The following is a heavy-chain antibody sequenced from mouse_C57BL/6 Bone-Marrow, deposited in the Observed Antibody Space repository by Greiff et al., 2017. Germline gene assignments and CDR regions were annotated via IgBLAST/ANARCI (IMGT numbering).Heavy chain of an antibody. CDR3: AKHGNYWYFDV. Sequence: QVQLQQSGAELARPGASVKLSCKASGYTFTSYGISWVKQRTGQGLEWIGEIYPRSGNTYYTEKFKGKATLSADKSSSTAYMELRSLTSEDSAVDFCAKHGNYWYFDVWGTGTTVTVSA. D-gene: IGHD2-1*01. J-gene: IGHJ1*03. V-gene: IGHV1-81*01. CDR1: GYTFTSYG. CDR2: IYPRSGNT.